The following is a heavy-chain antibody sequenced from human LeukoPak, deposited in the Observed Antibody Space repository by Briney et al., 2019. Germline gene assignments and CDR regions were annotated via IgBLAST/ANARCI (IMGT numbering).Heavy chain of an antibody. V-gene: IGHV3-66*01. Sequence: GGSLRLSCAAFGFTFDDYAMPWVRQAPGRGLEWVSVIYSGGNTYYAGSVKGRFTISRDNSKNTLYLQMNSLRAEDTAVYHCARGLYGDNSDYWGQGTLVTVSS. D-gene: IGHD4-23*01. CDR1: GFTFDDYA. CDR2: IYSGGNT. CDR3: ARGLYGDNSDY. J-gene: IGHJ4*02.